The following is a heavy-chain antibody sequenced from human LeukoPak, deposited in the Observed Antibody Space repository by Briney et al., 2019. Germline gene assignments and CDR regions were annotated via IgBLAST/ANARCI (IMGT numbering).Heavy chain of an antibody. D-gene: IGHD6-19*01. V-gene: IGHV1-3*01. J-gene: IGHJ4*02. CDR3: ARGPLSSGWYLFDY. CDR1: GYIFTNXA. Sequence: ASVKVSCKASGYIFTNXAMHWVRQAPGQRLEWMGWINVGNGNTKYSEKFQGRVTVTRDTSASTAYMELSSLRSEDTAVYYCARGPLSSGWYLFDYWGQGTLVTVSS. CDR2: INVGNGNT.